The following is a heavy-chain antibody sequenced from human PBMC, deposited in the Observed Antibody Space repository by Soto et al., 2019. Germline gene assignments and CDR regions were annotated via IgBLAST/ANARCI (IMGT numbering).Heavy chain of an antibody. CDR1: GGSISSYY. CDR3: ARERVALDY. V-gene: IGHV4-59*08. J-gene: IGHJ4*02. Sequence: SSETLSLTCTVSGGSISSYYWSWIRQPPGKGLEWIGYIYYSGSTNYNPSLKSRVTISVDTSKNQFSLKLSSVTAADTAVYYCARERVALDYWGQGTLVTVSS. CDR2: IYYSGST. D-gene: IGHD1-1*01.